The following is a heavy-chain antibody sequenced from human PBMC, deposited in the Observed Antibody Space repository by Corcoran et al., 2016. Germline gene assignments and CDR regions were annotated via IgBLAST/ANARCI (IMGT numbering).Heavy chain of an antibody. V-gene: IGHV4-39*07. CDR3: ARVLRPRGYGGNTNRGDAFYI. D-gene: IGHD4-17*01. J-gene: IGHJ3*02. CDR1: GGSISSSSYY. Sequence: QLQLQESGPGLVKPSETLSLTCTVSGGSISSSSYYWGWIRQPPGKGLEWIGRIYYSGSTYYNPSLKSRVTISVDTSKNQFSLKLSSVTAADTAVYYCARVLRPRGYGGNTNRGDAFYIWGQGTMVTVSS. CDR2: IYYSGST.